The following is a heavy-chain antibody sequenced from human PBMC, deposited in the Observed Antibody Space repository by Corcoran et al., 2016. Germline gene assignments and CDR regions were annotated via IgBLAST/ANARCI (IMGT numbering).Heavy chain of an antibody. CDR1: GFSLTSTGVG. D-gene: IGHD3-16*02. J-gene: IGHJ3*02. CDR2: IYWDNDR. V-gene: IGHV2-5*05. Sequence: QITLKESGPTLVTPTQTLTLTCTFSGFSLTSTGVGVGWIRQPPGRALEWLALIYWDNDRRYGPSLKSRLTVDKDTSRNQVDLTMTKVDSVDKCTYYCAYIMMTYGEVIGHDAFDMWGQGTLVPVYS. CDR3: AYIMMTYGEVIGHDAFDM.